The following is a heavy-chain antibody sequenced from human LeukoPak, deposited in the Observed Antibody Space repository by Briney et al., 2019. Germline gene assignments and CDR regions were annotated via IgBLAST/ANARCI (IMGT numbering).Heavy chain of an antibody. D-gene: IGHD6-13*01. J-gene: IGHJ4*02. CDR1: GYTFPSYD. CDR2: KNPNSGNT. CDR3: ARFSSSYIFDY. V-gene: IGHV1-8*03. Sequence: ASEKVSCKASGYTFPSYDINWVRQATAQGLEGMGWKNPNSGNTGYAQKFQRRVTITRNTSISAAYMELSGLRSEDTAVYYCARFSSSYIFDYWGQGTLVTVSS.